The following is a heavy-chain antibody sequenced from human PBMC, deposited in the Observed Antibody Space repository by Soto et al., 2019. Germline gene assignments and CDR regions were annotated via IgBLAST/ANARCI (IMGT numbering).Heavy chain of an antibody. CDR3: ARATNGDYSYYYYYMDV. CDR1: GGSISSYY. CDR2: IYYSGST. J-gene: IGHJ6*03. D-gene: IGHD4-17*01. Sequence: SETLSLTCTVSGGSISSYYWSWIRQPPGKGLEWIGYIYYSGSTNYNPSLKSRVTISVDASKNQLSLKLSSVTAADTAVYYCARATNGDYSYYYYYMDVWGKGTTVTSP. V-gene: IGHV4-59*01.